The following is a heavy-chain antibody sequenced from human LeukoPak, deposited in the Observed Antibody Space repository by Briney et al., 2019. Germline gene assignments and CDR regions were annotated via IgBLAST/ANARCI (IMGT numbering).Heavy chain of an antibody. Sequence: SETLSLTCAVYGGSFSGYYWSWIRQPPGKGLEWIGEINHSGSTNYNPSLKSRVTISVDTSKNQFSLKLSSVTAADTAVYYCARDVMITFGGVIVNADWFDPWGQGTLVTASS. CDR3: ARDVMITFGGVIVNADWFDP. D-gene: IGHD3-16*02. V-gene: IGHV4-34*01. CDR2: INHSGST. CDR1: GGSFSGYY. J-gene: IGHJ5*02.